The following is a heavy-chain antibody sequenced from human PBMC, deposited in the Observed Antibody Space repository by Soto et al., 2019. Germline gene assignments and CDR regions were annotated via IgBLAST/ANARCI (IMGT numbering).Heavy chain of an antibody. J-gene: IGHJ4*02. V-gene: IGHV1-2*02. Sequence: ASVKVSCKASGYTFTGYYMHWVRQAPGQGLEWMGWINPNSGGTNYAQKFQGRVTMTRDTSISTAYMELSRLRSDDTAVYYCARPRFYGSGSYYDYWGQGTLVTVSS. CDR3: ARPRFYGSGSYYDY. D-gene: IGHD3-10*01. CDR1: GYTFTGYY. CDR2: INPNSGGT.